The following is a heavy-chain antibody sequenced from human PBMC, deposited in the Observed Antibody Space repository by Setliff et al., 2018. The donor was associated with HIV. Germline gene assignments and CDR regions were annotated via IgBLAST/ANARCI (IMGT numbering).Heavy chain of an antibody. Sequence: SGTLSLTCSVSGGSINSDNYYWGWIRQAPGKGLEWIGSIYYSGTTYYNPSLRGRVTISVDRSRNQFSLTLNSVTAADTATYYCASRGIVVVTMSMPDEFFVHWGHGTLVTVSS. J-gene: IGHJ1*01. V-gene: IGHV4-39*01. D-gene: IGHD2-21*02. CDR1: GGSINSDNYY. CDR2: IYYSGTT. CDR3: ASRGIVVVTMSMPDEFFVH.